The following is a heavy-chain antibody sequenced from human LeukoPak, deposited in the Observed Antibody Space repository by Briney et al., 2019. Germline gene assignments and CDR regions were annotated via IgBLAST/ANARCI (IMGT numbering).Heavy chain of an antibody. CDR1: GGSISSSSYY. CDR3: ARDLPYLHYGSGSYYNVAYNWFDP. Sequence: SETLSLTCTVSGGSISSSSYYWGWIRQPPGKGLEWIGSIYYSGSTYYNPSLKSRVTISVDTSKNQFSLKLSSVTAADTAVYYCARDLPYLHYGSGSYYNVAYNWFDPWGQGTLVTVSS. J-gene: IGHJ5*02. CDR2: IYYSGST. V-gene: IGHV4-39*07. D-gene: IGHD3-10*01.